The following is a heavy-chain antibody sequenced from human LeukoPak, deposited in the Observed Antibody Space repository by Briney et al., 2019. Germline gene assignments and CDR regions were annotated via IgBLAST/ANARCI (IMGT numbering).Heavy chain of an antibody. CDR2: LFYSGST. CDR3: ARGGYSYGSFDY. D-gene: IGHD5-18*01. Sequence: SQTLSLTCTVSGGSISSGGYYWSWIRQHPGKGLEWIGYLFYSGSTYYNPSLKSRVTISVDTSKNQFSLKLSSVTAADTAVYYCARGGYSYGSFDYWGQGTLVTVSS. V-gene: IGHV4-31*03. CDR1: GGSISSGGYY. J-gene: IGHJ4*02.